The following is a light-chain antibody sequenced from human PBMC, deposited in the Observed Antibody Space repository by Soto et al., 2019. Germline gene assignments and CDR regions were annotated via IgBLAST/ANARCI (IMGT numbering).Light chain of an antibody. CDR3: AAWDGSLSGVV. J-gene: IGLJ2*01. CDR1: SSNIGSNY. Sequence: QSVLTQPPSASGTPGQRVTISCSGSSSNIGSNYVYWYQQLPGTAPKLLIFRNNQRPLGVPDRFSGSKSGTSASLAISGLRSEDEADYYCAAWDGSLSGVVFGGGTQLTVL. CDR2: RNN. V-gene: IGLV1-47*01.